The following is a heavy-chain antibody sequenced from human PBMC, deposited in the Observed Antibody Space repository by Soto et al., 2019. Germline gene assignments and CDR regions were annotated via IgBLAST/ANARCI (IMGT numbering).Heavy chain of an antibody. CDR2: IIPIFGTA. CDR1: GGTFSSYA. V-gene: IGHV1-69*06. D-gene: IGHD3-22*01. Sequence: QVQLVQSGAEVKKPGSSVKVSCKASGGTFSSYAISWVRQAPGQGLEWMGGIIPIFGTANYAQKFQGRGTITADKSTSTAYMELSSLRSEDTAVYYCASTYYYDSSGYYYVGDYWGQGTLVTVSS. CDR3: ASTYYYDSSGYYYVGDY. J-gene: IGHJ4*02.